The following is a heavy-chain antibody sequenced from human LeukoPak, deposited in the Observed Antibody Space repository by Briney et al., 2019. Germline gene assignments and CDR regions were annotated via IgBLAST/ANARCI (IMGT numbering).Heavy chain of an antibody. J-gene: IGHJ4*02. CDR1: EFTFSTYW. V-gene: IGHV3-7*01. CDR2: VNQDGSAK. CDR3: AREERAYYYDSSGYPDY. Sequence: PGGSLRLSCAASEFTFSTYWMSWVRQAPGKGLEWVANVNQDGSAKYYVDSVKGRFTISRDNAKNSLYLQMNSLRAEDTAVYYCAREERAYYYDSSGYPDYWGQGALVTVSS. D-gene: IGHD3-22*01.